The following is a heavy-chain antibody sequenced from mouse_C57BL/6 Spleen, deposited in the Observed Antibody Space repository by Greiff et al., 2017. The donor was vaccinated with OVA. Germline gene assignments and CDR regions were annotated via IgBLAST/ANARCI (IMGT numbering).Heavy chain of an antibody. CDR1: GYTGTSYW. CDR3: ARSDYGSSHWYFDV. Sequence: QVQLQQPGAELVMPGASVKLSCKASGYTGTSYWMHWVKQRPGQGLEWIGEIDPSDSYTNYNQKFKGKSTLTVDKSSSTAYMQLSSLTSEDSAVYYCARSDYGSSHWYFDVWGTGTTVTVSS. J-gene: IGHJ1*03. V-gene: IGHV1-69*01. CDR2: IDPSDSYT. D-gene: IGHD1-1*01.